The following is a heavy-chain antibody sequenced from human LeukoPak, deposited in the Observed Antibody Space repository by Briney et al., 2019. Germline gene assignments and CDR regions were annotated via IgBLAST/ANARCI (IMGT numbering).Heavy chain of an antibody. CDR2: IYSGGST. CDR1: GFTVSSNY. Sequence: PGGSLRLSCAASGFTVSSNYMSWVRQAPGKGLEWVSVIYSGGSTYYADSVKGRFTISRDNSKNTLYLQMDSLRTEDTAVYYCARGLDYDILTFWGQGTLVTVSS. CDR3: ARGLDYDILTF. D-gene: IGHD3-9*01. V-gene: IGHV3-53*05. J-gene: IGHJ4*02.